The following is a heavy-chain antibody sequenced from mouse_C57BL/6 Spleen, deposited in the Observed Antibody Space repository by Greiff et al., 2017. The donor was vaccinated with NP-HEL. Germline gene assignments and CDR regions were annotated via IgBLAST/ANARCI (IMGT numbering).Heavy chain of an antibody. CDR2: INPSSGYT. V-gene: IGHV1-4*01. D-gene: IGHD1-2*01. J-gene: IGHJ2*01. CDR3: AGDYGPDY. Sequence: QVQLKQSGAELARPGASVKMSCKASGYTFTSYTMHWVKQRPGQGLEWIGYINPSSGYTKYNQKFKDKATLTADKSSSTAYMQLSSLTSDDSAVYYCAGDYGPDYWGQGTTLTVSS. CDR1: GYTFTSYT.